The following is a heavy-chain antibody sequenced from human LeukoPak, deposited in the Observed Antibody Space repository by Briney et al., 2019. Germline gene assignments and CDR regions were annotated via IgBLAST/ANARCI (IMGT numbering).Heavy chain of an antibody. CDR2: IYSGGST. CDR3: ARGGPAAGRFDY. Sequence: GGSLRLSCAASGFTVSSNYMSCVRQAPGKGREWVAVIYSGGSTYYADSVRGRFTISRDNSKNTLYLQMNSLRAEDTAVYYCARGGPAAGRFDYWGQGTLVTVSS. CDR1: GFTVSSNY. D-gene: IGHD6-13*01. V-gene: IGHV3-66*01. J-gene: IGHJ4*02.